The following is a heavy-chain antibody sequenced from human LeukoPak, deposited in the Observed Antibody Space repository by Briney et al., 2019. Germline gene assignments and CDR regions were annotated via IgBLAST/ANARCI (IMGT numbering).Heavy chain of an antibody. Sequence: PSETLSLTCTVSGGSISSSSYYWGWIRQPPGKGLEWIGSIYYSGSTYYNPSLKSRVTISVDTSKNQFSLKLSSVTAADTAVYYCARQGGHCSSTSCDTPVDYWGQGTLVTVSS. D-gene: IGHD2-2*02. CDR1: GGSISSSSYY. J-gene: IGHJ4*02. CDR2: IYYSGST. CDR3: ARQGGHCSSTSCDTPVDY. V-gene: IGHV4-39*01.